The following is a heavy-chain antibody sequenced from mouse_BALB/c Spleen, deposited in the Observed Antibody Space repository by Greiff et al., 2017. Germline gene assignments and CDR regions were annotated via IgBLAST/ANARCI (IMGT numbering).Heavy chain of an antibody. CDR2: ISSGGSYT. J-gene: IGHJ2*01. Sequence: EVMLVESGGGLVKPGGSLKLSCAASGFTFSSYAMSWVRQTPEKRLEWVATISSGGSYTYYPDSVKGRFTISRDNAKNTLYLQMSSLRSEDTAMYYCARMINPADYWGQGTTLTVSS. D-gene: IGHD2-4*01. V-gene: IGHV5-9-1*01. CDR1: GFTFSSYA. CDR3: ARMINPADY.